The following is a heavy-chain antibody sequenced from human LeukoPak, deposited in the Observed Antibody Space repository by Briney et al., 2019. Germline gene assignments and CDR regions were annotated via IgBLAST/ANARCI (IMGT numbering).Heavy chain of an antibody. V-gene: IGHV3-23*01. CDR2: LPISGGST. J-gene: IGHJ4*02. D-gene: IGHD6-19*01. CDR1: GFTFSSYA. Sequence: GGTLPLTCADSGFTFSSYAMTCGRQDQGKGLEWVSGLPISGGSTYYADSVKGRFTICRDNSKNTLYLQMNSLRAEDTAVYYCAKDLRESSGWHGNFDYWGQGTLVTVSS. CDR3: AKDLRESSGWHGNFDY.